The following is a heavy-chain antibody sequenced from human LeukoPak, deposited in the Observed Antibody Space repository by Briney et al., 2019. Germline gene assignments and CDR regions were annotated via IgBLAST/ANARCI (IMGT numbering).Heavy chain of an antibody. Sequence: GGSLRLSCAASGFTFSSYAMHWVRQAPGKGLEWVAVISYDGSNKYYADSVKGRFTISRDNSKNTLYLQMNSLRAEDTAVYYCARDPRLAYCGGACSWGFDYWGQGTLVTVSS. D-gene: IGHD2-21*02. J-gene: IGHJ4*02. CDR1: GFTFSSYA. V-gene: IGHV3-30-3*01. CDR2: ISYDGSNK. CDR3: ARDPRLAYCGGACSWGFDY.